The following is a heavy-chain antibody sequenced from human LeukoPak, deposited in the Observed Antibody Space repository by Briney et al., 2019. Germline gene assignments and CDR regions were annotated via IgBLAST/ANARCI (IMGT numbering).Heavy chain of an antibody. V-gene: IGHV3-7*05. J-gene: IGHJ4*02. CDR2: IKPDGNEQ. CDR3: ASIYGDY. D-gene: IGHD2-2*02. Sequence: GGCLRLSCAASGFTFSSYWMTWVRQAPGKGLEWVANIKPDGNEQHYVDSVKGRFTISRDNAKNSLYLQVDSLRAEDTAVHYCASIYGDYWGQGTLVTVSS. CDR1: GFTFSSYW.